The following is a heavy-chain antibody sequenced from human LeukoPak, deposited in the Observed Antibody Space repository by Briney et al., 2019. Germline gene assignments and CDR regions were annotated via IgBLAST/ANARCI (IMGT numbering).Heavy chain of an antibody. J-gene: IGHJ4*02. CDR3: ARAARDMNIDY. CDR1: GGSISSYY. D-gene: IGHD2-15*01. Sequence: SETLSLTCTVSGGSISSYYWSWIRKPAGKGLEWIGYIHYSGSTNYSPSLKSRVTISVDTSKNQFSLKLSSVTAADTAVYYCARAARDMNIDYWGQGTTVTVAS. V-gene: IGHV4-59*01. CDR2: IHYSGST.